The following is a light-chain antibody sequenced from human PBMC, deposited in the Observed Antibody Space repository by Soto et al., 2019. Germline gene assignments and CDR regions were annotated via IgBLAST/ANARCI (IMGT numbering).Light chain of an antibody. CDR1: QSVTSN. V-gene: IGKV3-15*01. CDR2: GAS. J-gene: IGKJ2*01. CDR3: QQYNNWPYT. Sequence: EVVMTQSPATLSVSPGERATLSCRASQSVTSNLAWYQRKPGQAPRLLIYGASTRATGIPARFSGSGSGTEFTLTIRSLQSEDFAIYYCQQYNNWPYTFGQGTKLEIK.